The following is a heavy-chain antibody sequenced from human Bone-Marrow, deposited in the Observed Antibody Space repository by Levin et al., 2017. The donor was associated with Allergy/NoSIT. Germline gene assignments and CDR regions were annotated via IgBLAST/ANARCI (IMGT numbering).Heavy chain of an antibody. V-gene: IGHV3-21*05. CDR2: ISSSSDHI. CDR3: ATDSGRGAYSDY. J-gene: IGHJ4*02. Sequence: GESLKISCATSGFTFSAFHMNWVRQAPGKGLEWISYISSSSDHIYYADSVKGRITTSRDNSKDSLYLQMDSLSAEETAVYYCATDSGRGAYSDYWGQGTLVTVSS. CDR1: GFTFSAFH. D-gene: IGHD1-26*01.